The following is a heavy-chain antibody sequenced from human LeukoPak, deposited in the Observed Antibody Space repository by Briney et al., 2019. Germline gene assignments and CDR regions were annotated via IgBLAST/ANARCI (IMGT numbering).Heavy chain of an antibody. J-gene: IGHJ4*02. V-gene: IGHV1-18*01. CDR2: ISAYNGNT. Sequence: ASVKVSCKASGYTFTSYGISWVRQAPGQGLEWMGWISAYNGNTNYAQKLHDRVTMTTDTSTSTAYMELRSLRSDDTAVYYWARDHDSSGYWVFDYWGQGTLVTVSS. CDR1: GYTFTSYG. CDR3: ARDHDSSGYWVFDY. D-gene: IGHD3-22*01.